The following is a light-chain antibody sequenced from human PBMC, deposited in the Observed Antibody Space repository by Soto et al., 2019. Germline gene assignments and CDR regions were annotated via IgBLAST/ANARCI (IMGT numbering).Light chain of an antibody. CDR2: DND. J-gene: IGLJ2*01. CDR1: TSNIGKNY. V-gene: IGLV1-51*01. Sequence: QSVLTQPPSVSAAPGQSVTISCSGGTSNIGKNYVSWHQQVPGTPPKLLIFDNDQRPSRIPDRFSGSTSGTSATLGITGRQPGDEADYYCGTWDISLSGAVFGGGTKLTVL. CDR3: GTWDISLSGAV.